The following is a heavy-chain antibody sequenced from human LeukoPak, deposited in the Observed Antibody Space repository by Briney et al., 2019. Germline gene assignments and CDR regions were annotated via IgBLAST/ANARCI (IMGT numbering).Heavy chain of an antibody. CDR1: GSTFSNYE. Sequence: GGSLRLSCAASGSTFSNYEVNWVRQAPGKGLEWVSYISTSGSTIYYADSVKGRFTISRDNAKNSVYQQMNSLRAEDTAVYYCATGTIYYWGQGALVTVSS. V-gene: IGHV3-48*03. D-gene: IGHD1-1*01. CDR3: ATGTIYY. CDR2: ISTSGSTI. J-gene: IGHJ4*02.